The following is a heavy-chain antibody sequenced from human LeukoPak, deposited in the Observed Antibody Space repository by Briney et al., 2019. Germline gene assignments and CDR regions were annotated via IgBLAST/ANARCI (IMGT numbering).Heavy chain of an antibody. CDR2: IYYSGST. CDR1: GGSISSSSYY. Sequence: SETLSLTCTVSGGSISSSSYYWGWIRQPPGKGLEWIGSIYYSGSTYYNPSLKSRVTISVDTSKNQFSLKLSSVTAADTAVYYCARPGKQWLRDGYFDYWGQGTLVTVSS. J-gene: IGHJ4*02. V-gene: IGHV4-39*07. D-gene: IGHD6-19*01. CDR3: ARPGKQWLRDGYFDY.